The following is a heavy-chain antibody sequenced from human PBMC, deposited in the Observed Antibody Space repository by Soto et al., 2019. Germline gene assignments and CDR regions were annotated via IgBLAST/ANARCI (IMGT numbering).Heavy chain of an antibody. CDR1: GFTFSSYG. CDR3: ARDGGGPIFWPDYYYYMDV. D-gene: IGHD3-9*01. Sequence: GGSLRLSCAASGFTFSSYGMHWVRQAPGKGLEWVAVIWYDGSNKYYADSVKGRFTISRDNSKNTLYLQMNSLRAEDTAVYYCARDGGGPIFWPDYYYYMDVWGKGTTVTVSS. V-gene: IGHV3-33*01. J-gene: IGHJ6*03. CDR2: IWYDGSNK.